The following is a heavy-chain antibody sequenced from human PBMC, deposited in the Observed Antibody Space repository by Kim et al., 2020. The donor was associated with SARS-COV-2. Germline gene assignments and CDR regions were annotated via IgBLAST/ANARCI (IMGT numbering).Heavy chain of an antibody. CDR2: INPEDGST. Sequence: ASVKVSCKASGYTFVDYTIHWVRQAPGQGPEWMGEINPEDGSTIYAQRFQGRVTATTDTSASTVYMELSGLRSDDTALYYCARDYHTYQWTPPGALWGQG. J-gene: IGHJ1*01. CDR1: GYTFVDYT. D-gene: IGHD6-19*01. V-gene: IGHV1-46*01. CDR3: ARDYHTYQWTPPGAL.